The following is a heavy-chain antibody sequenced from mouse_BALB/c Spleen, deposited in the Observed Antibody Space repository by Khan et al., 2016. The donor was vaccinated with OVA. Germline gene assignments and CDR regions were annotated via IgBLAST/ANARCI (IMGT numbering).Heavy chain of an antibody. Sequence: QVQLQQSGAELVRPGASVKLSCKASGYTFTSYWMNWVRQRPRQGLEWIGKINPSDSESHYNQMFKDKATLTVEKSSGTAYMQLSSLTSEDSAVYYCARREKYGYDPSWFAYWGQGTLVTVSA. CDR2: INPSDSES. D-gene: IGHD2-2*01. CDR3: ARREKYGYDPSWFAY. CDR1: GYTFTSYW. J-gene: IGHJ3*01. V-gene: IGHV1-52*01.